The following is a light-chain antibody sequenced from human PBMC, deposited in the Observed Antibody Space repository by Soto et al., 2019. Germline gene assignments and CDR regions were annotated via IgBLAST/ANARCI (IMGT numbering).Light chain of an antibody. CDR2: GAS. CDR3: QQYGSSPWT. CDR1: QSVSNNY. J-gene: IGKJ1*01. Sequence: EIVMTQSPATLSVSPGERATLSCGASQSVSNNYLAWYQQKPGQAPRLLIYGASSRATGIPDRFSGSGSGTDFTLTISRLEPEDFAVYYCQQYGSSPWTFGQGTKVDIK. V-gene: IGKV3-20*01.